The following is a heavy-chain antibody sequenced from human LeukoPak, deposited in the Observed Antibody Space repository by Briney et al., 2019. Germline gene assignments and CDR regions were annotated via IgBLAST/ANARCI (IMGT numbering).Heavy chain of an antibody. Sequence: ASVKVSCKTSGYTFTNYDINWVRQATGQGLEWMGRIIPILGIANYAQKFQGRVTITADKSTSTAYMELSSLRSEDTAVYYCARGGYSSGSFDYWGQGTLVTVSS. J-gene: IGHJ4*02. CDR3: ARGGYSSGSFDY. CDR2: IIPILGIA. D-gene: IGHD6-19*01. CDR1: GYTFTNYD. V-gene: IGHV1-69*04.